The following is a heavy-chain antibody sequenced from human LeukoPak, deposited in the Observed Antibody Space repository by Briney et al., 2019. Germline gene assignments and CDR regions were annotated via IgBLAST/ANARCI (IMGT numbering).Heavy chain of an antibody. CDR3: ARSNYDILTGWNGMDV. J-gene: IGHJ6*02. CDR2: LFYSGNT. CDR1: GGSISSSGYY. V-gene: IGHV4-39*07. Sequence: SETLSLTWTVGGGSISSSGYYCGWLRQRPWRGLEWFGSLFYSGNTYYNPSLNSRVTISVDMSNTQFSLKLSSVTAADTAVDYCARSNYDILTGWNGMDVWGQGTTVTVSS. D-gene: IGHD3-9*01.